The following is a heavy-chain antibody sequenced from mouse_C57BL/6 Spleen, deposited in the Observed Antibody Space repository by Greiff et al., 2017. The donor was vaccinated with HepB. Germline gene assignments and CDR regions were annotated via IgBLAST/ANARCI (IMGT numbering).Heavy chain of an antibody. V-gene: IGHV1-7*01. D-gene: IGHD1-1*01. J-gene: IGHJ4*01. CDR1: GYTFTSYW. Sequence: QVQLKESGAELAKPGASVKLSCKASGYTFTSYWMHWVKQRPGQGLEWIGYINPSSGYTKYNQKFKDKATLTADKSSSTAYMQLSSLTYEDSAVYYCARYRTTVVAYYYAMDYWGQGTSVTVSS. CDR2: INPSSGYT. CDR3: ARYRTTVVAYYYAMDY.